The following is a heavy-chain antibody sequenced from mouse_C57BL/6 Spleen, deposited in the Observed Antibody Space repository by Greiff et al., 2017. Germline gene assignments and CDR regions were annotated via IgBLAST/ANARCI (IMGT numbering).Heavy chain of an antibody. Sequence: QVQLQQPGAELVKPGASVKLSCKASGYTFTSYWMHWVKQRPGQGLEWIGMIHPKSGSTNYNEKFKSKATLTVDKSSSTAYMQLSSLTSEDSAGYYCARVDGYCVDAMDDWGQGTSVTVSS. V-gene: IGHV1-64*01. CDR3: ARVDGYCVDAMDD. D-gene: IGHD2-3*01. CDR2: IHPKSGST. CDR1: GYTFTSYW. J-gene: IGHJ4*01.